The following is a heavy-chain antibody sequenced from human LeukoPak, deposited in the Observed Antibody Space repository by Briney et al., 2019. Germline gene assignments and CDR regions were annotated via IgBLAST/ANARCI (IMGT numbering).Heavy chain of an antibody. D-gene: IGHD2-2*01. CDR3: ARDYCSSTSCYDY. J-gene: IGHJ4*02. V-gene: IGHV1-2*02. CDR1: GYTFTGYY. CDR2: INPNSGGT. Sequence: ASVKVSCKASGYTFTGYYMHWVRQAPGQGLEWMGWINPNSGGTNYAQKFQGRVTMTRDTSISTAYMELSRLRSDDTAVYYCARDYCSSTSCYDYWGQGTLVTVSS.